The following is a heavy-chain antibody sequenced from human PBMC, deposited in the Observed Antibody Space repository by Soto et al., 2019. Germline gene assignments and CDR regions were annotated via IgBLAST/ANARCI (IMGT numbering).Heavy chain of an antibody. CDR2: IKQDGSEN. J-gene: IGHJ4*02. CDR1: GFTFSSYW. Sequence: EVQLVESGGGLVPPGGSLRLSCAASGFTFSSYWMSWFRQAPGKGLEWVANIKQDGSENYYVDSVKGRFTSSRDNAKNSMDRQMNRLRAEDTAVYYCAREGNSWSGYGYYLDYCGQGTLVTVSS. D-gene: IGHD3-3*01. CDR3: AREGNSWSGYGYYLDY. V-gene: IGHV3-7*01.